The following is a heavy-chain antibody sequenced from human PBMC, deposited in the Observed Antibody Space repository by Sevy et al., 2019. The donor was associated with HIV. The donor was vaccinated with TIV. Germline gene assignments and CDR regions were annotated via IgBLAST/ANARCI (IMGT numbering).Heavy chain of an antibody. Sequence: GGSLRLSCAASGFTFSSYAMSWVRQAPGKGLEWVSAISGSGGSTYYADSAKGRFTISRDNSKNTLYRQMNSLRAEDTAVYYCAKDAFYGDYVNYYYYYMDVWGKGTTVTVSS. J-gene: IGHJ6*03. V-gene: IGHV3-23*01. CDR3: AKDAFYGDYVNYYYYYMDV. D-gene: IGHD4-17*01. CDR2: ISGSGGST. CDR1: GFTFSSYA.